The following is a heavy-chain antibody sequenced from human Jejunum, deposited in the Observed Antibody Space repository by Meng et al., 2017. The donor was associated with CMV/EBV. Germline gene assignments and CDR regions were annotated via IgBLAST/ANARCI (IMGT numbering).Heavy chain of an antibody. D-gene: IGHD6-13*01. Sequence: SGLTFRSYAMDWVRQAPGKGLEWVSAIGDTGATTKYADSVKGRFTISRDNSENTLYLQMNSLRAEDTAVYYCAKRRIAAAGDFQDWGQGTLVTVSS. CDR2: IGDTGATT. J-gene: IGHJ1*01. CDR1: GLTFRSYA. V-gene: IGHV3-23*01. CDR3: AKRRIAAAGDFQD.